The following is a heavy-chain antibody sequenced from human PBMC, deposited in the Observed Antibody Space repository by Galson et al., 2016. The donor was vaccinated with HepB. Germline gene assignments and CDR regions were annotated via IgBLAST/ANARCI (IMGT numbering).Heavy chain of an antibody. Sequence: SLRLSCAVSGFTFYSYAMHWVRQAPGKGLEWLAVISSDGSKINYADSVKGRFTISRDNSKNTLYLQMNSLRGEDTAVYYCARSQARDVREVGGYFQHWGQGTLVTVSS. CDR2: ISSDGSKI. V-gene: IGHV3-30-3*01. CDR1: GFTFYSYA. CDR3: ARSQARDVREVGGYFQH. D-gene: IGHD3-10*01. J-gene: IGHJ1*01.